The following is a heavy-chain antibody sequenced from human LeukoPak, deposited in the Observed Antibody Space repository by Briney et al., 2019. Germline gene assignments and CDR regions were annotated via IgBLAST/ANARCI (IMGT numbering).Heavy chain of an antibody. V-gene: IGHV4-4*07. D-gene: IGHD3-22*01. J-gene: IGHJ4*02. Sequence: SETLSLTCTVSGGSISSYYWSWIRQPAGKGLEWIGRIYTSGSTNYNPSLKSRVTISVGTSKNQFSLKLSSVTAADTAVYYCARVDYDSSGYPFDYWGQGTLVTVSS. CDR2: IYTSGST. CDR1: GGSISSYY. CDR3: ARVDYDSSGYPFDY.